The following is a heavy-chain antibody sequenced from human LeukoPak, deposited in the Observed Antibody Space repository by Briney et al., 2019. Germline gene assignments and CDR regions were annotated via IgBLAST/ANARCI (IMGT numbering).Heavy chain of an antibody. CDR1: GGSFSGDF. J-gene: IGHJ4*02. D-gene: IGHD4-11*01. CDR2: INHGGST. V-gene: IGHV4-34*10. Sequence: PSETLSLTCAVYGGSFSGDFWSWIRQSPGKGLEWIGEINHGGSTTYNPSLQSRVSMSVDTSTNHIYLKMTSVTAADTAVYYCARPTRRQEYYFDYWGQGTLVTVSS. CDR3: ARPTRRQEYYFDY.